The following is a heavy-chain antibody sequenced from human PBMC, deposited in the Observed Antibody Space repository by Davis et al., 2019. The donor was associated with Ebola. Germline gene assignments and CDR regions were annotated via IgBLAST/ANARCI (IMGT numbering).Heavy chain of an antibody. D-gene: IGHD3-10*01. J-gene: IGHJ4*01. CDR2: IWYDGSQT. V-gene: IGHV3-30*02. CDR1: GFTFSNHG. Sequence: GESLKISCAGSGFTFSNHGMNWVRQAPGKGLEWVALIWYDGSQTFYADSVKGRFTISRDNSKNTLFLQVNSLRVEDTAVYYCARDPGFLRLVGDYYFDYWGHGTLVTVSS. CDR3: ARDPGFLRLVGDYYFDY.